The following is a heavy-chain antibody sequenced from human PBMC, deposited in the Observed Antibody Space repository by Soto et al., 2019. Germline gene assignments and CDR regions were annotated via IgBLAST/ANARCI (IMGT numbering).Heavy chain of an antibody. V-gene: IGHV4-59*02. J-gene: IGHJ6*02. CDR3: TRHAIIPKLQYGMDV. CDR2: IFYRGNT. CDR1: GGSVSGYY. D-gene: IGHD2-15*01. Sequence: SETLSLTCTVSGGSVSGYYWSWIRQPPGKGLEWIGYIFYRGNTLYNPSLQSRVTISVDTSKNQFSLRLSSVTAADTAVYYCTRHAIIPKLQYGMDVWGQGASVTVSS.